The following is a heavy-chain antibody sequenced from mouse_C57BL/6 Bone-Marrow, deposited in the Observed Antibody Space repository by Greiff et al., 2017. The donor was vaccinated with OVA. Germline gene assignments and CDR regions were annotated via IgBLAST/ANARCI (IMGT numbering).Heavy chain of an antibody. CDR3: ARSYWAWFDY. Sequence: VQLQQSGAELARPGASVKLSCKASGYTFTSYGISWVKQRTGQGLEWIGEIYPRSGNTYYDEKFKGKATLTADPSSSTAYMGLRSLTSEDSAVYFCARSYWAWFDYWGQGTLVTVSA. J-gene: IGHJ3*01. D-gene: IGHD4-1*01. CDR1: GYTFTSYG. CDR2: IYPRSGNT. V-gene: IGHV1-81*01.